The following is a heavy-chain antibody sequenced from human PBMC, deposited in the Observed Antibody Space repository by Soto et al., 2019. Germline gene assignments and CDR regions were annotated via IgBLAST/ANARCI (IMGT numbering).Heavy chain of an antibody. D-gene: IGHD3-9*01. CDR2: IWYDGSNK. CDR1: GFTFSSYG. CDR3: ARDRGGILTGDLFDY. J-gene: IGHJ4*02. Sequence: QVQLVESGGGVVQPGRSLRLSCAASGFTFSSYGMHWVRQAPGKGLEWVAVIWYDGSNKYYADSVKGRFTISRDNSKNTLYLQMNSLRAEDTAVYYCARDRGGILTGDLFDYWGQGTLVTVSS. V-gene: IGHV3-33*01.